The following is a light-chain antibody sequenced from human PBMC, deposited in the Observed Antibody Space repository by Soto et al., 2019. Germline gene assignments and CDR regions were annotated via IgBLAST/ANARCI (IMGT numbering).Light chain of an antibody. V-gene: IGLV8-61*01. CDR3: VLYMGSGISG. J-gene: IGLJ3*02. CDR2: STN. CDR1: SGSVSTSYY. Sequence: QTVVTQEPSFSVSPGRTVTLTCGLSSGSVSTSYYPSWYQQTPGQAPRTLIYSTNTRSSGVPDRFSGSILVNKAALTIAGAQADDESDYYCVLYMGSGISGFGGGTKLTVL.